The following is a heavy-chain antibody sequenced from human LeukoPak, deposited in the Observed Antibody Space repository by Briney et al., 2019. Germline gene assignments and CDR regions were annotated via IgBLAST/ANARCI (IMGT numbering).Heavy chain of an antibody. V-gene: IGHV4-59*12. Sequence: PSETLSLTCTVSGGSISDYYWSWIRQPPGKGLEWIGYIYYSGSTNYNPSLKSRVTMSVDTSKNQFSLKLSSVTAADTAVYYCARTYYDILTGAATFDYWGQGTLVTVSS. CDR1: GGSISDYY. J-gene: IGHJ4*02. CDR3: ARTYYDILTGAATFDY. D-gene: IGHD3-9*01. CDR2: IYYSGST.